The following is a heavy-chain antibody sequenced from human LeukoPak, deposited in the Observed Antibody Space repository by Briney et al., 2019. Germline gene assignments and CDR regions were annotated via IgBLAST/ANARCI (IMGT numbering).Heavy chain of an antibody. CDR3: ARDGYYDILTGPGPLDY. CDR2: ISGNGGST. V-gene: IGHV3-23*01. Sequence: GGSLRLSCATSQFKFNDFGMTWVRQAPGKGLEWVSSISGNGGSTQYADSVQGRFAISRDNSKNTLYLQMNSLRAEDTAVYYCARDGYYDILTGPGPLDYWGQGTLVTASS. J-gene: IGHJ4*02. CDR1: QFKFNDFG. D-gene: IGHD3-9*01.